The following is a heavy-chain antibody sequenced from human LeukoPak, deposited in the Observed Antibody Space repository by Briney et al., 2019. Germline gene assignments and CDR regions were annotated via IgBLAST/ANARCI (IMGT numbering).Heavy chain of an antibody. V-gene: IGHV4-34*01. Sequence: PSETLSLTCAVYGGSFSGYYWSWIRQPPGKGLEWIGEINHSGSTNYNPSLKSRVTISVDTSKNQFPLKLSSVTAADTAVYYCARGPPPDFDYWGQGTLATVSS. J-gene: IGHJ4*02. CDR3: ARGPPPDFDY. CDR1: GGSFSGYY. CDR2: INHSGST.